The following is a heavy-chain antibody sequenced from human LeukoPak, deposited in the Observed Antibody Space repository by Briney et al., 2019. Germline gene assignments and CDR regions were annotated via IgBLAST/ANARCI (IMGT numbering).Heavy chain of an antibody. CDR1: GFTFKSYG. Sequence: GGSLRLSCAASGFTFKSYGMTWVRQVPGKGLEWGSSISGAGSSTKYADSVSGRFTFSRDNSKNTLSLQMTGLRAEDTAVYYCARKVAVAMDLDYWGQGTLVTVSS. D-gene: IGHD5-18*01. CDR3: ARKVAVAMDLDY. J-gene: IGHJ4*02. V-gene: IGHV3-23*01. CDR2: ISGAGSST.